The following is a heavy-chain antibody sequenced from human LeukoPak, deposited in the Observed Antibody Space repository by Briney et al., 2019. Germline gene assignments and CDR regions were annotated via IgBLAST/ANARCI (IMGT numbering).Heavy chain of an antibody. CDR2: IGGSRGST. V-gene: IGHV3-23*01. D-gene: IGHD3-9*01. Sequence: PGGPLRLSCAASGFSFINYDMNWVRQAPGRGLEWVSAIGGSRGSTYYADSVKGRFTISRDISKNTLYLQMNTVRAEDTAVYFCVKGLGDYYYGMDVWGQGTVVTVSS. CDR3: VKGLGDYYYGMDV. J-gene: IGHJ6*02. CDR1: GFSFINYD.